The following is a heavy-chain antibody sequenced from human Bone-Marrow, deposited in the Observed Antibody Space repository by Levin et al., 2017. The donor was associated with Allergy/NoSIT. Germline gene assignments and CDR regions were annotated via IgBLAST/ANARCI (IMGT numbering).Heavy chain of an antibody. D-gene: IGHD6-19*01. Sequence: GESLKISCAASGFSVSNKYMTWVRQAPERGLEWVSVIYSGGDTFYADSVKGRFTISRDDSRNILFLQMNSLRVEDSGVYYCTRVVPDSSGWVPFDCWGQGTLVTVSS. V-gene: IGHV3-66*01. CDR2: IYSGGDT. CDR3: TRVVPDSSGWVPFDC. J-gene: IGHJ4*02. CDR1: GFSVSNKY.